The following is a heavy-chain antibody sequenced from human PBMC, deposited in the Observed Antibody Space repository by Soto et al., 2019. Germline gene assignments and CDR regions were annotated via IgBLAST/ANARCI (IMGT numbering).Heavy chain of an antibody. CDR3: ARESPGSSWFDY. V-gene: IGHV4-59*01. CDR2: IYYSGTT. Sequence: QVQLQESGPGLVKPSKTLSLTCTVSGGSISSYYWSWVRQPPGKGLEWTGNIYYSGTTKYNPSLKSRVTISVDTSKNQFSLKLSSVTTADTAVYYCARESPGSSWFDYWGQGTLVTVSS. D-gene: IGHD6-13*01. J-gene: IGHJ4*02. CDR1: GGSISSYY.